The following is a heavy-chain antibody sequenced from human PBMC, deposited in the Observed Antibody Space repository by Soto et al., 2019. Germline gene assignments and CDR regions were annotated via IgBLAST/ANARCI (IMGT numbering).Heavy chain of an antibody. CDR1: GFTFSSYS. D-gene: IGHD1-26*01. Sequence: EVQLVESGGGLVQPGGSLRLSCAASGFTFSSYSMNWVRQAPGKGLEWVSYISSSSSTIYYADSVKGRFTISRDNAKNSLYLQMNSLRDEDTAVYYCARDKARTCNSGSLYFDYWGQGTLVTVSS. CDR2: ISSSSSTI. CDR3: ARDKARTCNSGSLYFDY. J-gene: IGHJ4*02. V-gene: IGHV3-48*02.